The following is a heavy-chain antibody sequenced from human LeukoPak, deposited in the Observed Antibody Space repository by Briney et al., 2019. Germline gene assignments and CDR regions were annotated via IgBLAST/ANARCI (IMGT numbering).Heavy chain of an antibody. CDR1: GGSFSGYY. Sequence: KASETVSLTCAVYGGSFSGYYWSWIRQPPGKGLEWIGEINHSGSTNYNPSLKSRVTISVDTSKNQFSLKLSSVTAADTAVYYCARFQWRVSDDYWGQGTLVTVSS. D-gene: IGHD6-19*01. V-gene: IGHV4-34*01. CDR2: INHSGST. CDR3: ARFQWRVSDDY. J-gene: IGHJ4*02.